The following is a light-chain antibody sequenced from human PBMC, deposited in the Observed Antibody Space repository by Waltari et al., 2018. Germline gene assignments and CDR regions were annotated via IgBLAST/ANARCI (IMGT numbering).Light chain of an antibody. J-gene: IGLJ1*01. CDR2: EVS. CDR1: SGDVGSYDS. V-gene: IGLV2-18*02. CDR3: SSITSSITFV. Sequence: QSALTQPPSVSGSPGQSVTISCTGTSGDVGSYDSFSWYQQPPGTAPKLIIYEVSNRPSGVPDRFSGSKSGNTASLTISRLQAEDEADYYCSSITSSITFVFGTGTTVTVL.